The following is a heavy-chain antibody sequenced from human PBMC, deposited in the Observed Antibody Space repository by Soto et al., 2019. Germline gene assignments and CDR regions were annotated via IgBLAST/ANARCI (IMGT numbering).Heavy chain of an antibody. J-gene: IGHJ4*02. V-gene: IGHV4-59*08. Sequence: TETLSLTCTVSGGSISSYYWSWIRQPPGKGLEWIGYIYYSGSTNYNPSLKSRVTISVDTSKNQFSLKLSSVTAADTAVHYCARRYGDCFDFWGQGTLVTVSS. CDR2: IYYSGST. D-gene: IGHD4-17*01. CDR1: GGSISSYY. CDR3: ARRYGDCFDF.